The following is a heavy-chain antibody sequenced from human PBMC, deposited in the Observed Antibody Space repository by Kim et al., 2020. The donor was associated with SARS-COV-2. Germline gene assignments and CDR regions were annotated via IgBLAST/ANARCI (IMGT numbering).Heavy chain of an antibody. V-gene: IGHV1-3*01. J-gene: IGHJ6*02. CDR3: ARDRGGVRGRPLEPYYYYGMDV. CDR1: GYTFTSYA. CDR2: INAGNGNT. D-gene: IGHD3-10*01. Sequence: ASVKVSCKASGYTFTSYAMHWVRQAPGQRLEWMGWINAGNGNTKYSQKFQGRVTITRDTSASTAYMELSSLRSEDTAVYYCARDRGGVRGRPLEPYYYYGMDVWGQGTTVTVSS.